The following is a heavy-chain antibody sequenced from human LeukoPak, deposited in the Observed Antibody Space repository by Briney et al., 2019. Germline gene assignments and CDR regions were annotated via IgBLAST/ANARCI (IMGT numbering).Heavy chain of an antibody. J-gene: IGHJ4*02. V-gene: IGHV3-74*01. Sequence: PGGSLRLSCTASGFNFSAYGMHWVRQAPGKGLVWLSHIKSDGSSTAYADSVKGRFTISRDNAKNTLYLQMNSLRVDDTAVYYCARGNWEPADYWGQGTLVTVSS. CDR1: GFNFSAYG. CDR2: IKSDGSST. D-gene: IGHD1-26*01. CDR3: ARGNWEPADY.